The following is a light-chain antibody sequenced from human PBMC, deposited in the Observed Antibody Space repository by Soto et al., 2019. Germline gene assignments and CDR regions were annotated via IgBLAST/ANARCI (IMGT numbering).Light chain of an antibody. J-gene: IGKJ1*01. CDR2: DAS. V-gene: IGKV1-5*01. CDR3: QQYNSYSRVT. Sequence: DIQMTQSPSTLSASVGDRVTITCRASQSISSWLAWYQQKPGKAPKLLIYDASSLESGVPSRFSGSGSGTEFTLTISSLQPDDFATYYGQQYNSYSRVTFGQGTKVEIK. CDR1: QSISSW.